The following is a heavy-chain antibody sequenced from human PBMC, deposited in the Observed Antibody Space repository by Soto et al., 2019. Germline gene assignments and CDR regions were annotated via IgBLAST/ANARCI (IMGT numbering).Heavy chain of an antibody. CDR3: ARGVVVVAASQLGWYDP. J-gene: IGHJ5*02. Sequence: GGSLKRSCAASVFTFGNYAMIVIRQAPGRGLEWVSEIRGSGGTTYYADSVKGRFSISRDNSKSTLFLQMNSLRAEDTAVYYCARGVVVVAASQLGWYDPCRQATLVS. V-gene: IGHV3-23*01. CDR1: VFTFGNYA. D-gene: IGHD2-15*01. CDR2: IRGSGGTT.